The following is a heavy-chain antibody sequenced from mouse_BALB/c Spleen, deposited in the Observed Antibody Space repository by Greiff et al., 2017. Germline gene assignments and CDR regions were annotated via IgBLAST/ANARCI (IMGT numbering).Heavy chain of an antibody. Sequence: QVQLQQSGPGLVQPSQSLSITCTVSGFSFTSYGVHWVRQSPGKGLEWLGVIWSGGSTDYNAAFISRLSISKDNSKSQVFLKMNSLQTDDTARYYCARDPLYDYNAMDYWGQGTSVTVSS. CDR2: IWSGGST. V-gene: IGHV2-2*01. J-gene: IGHJ4*01. CDR1: GFSFTSYG. D-gene: IGHD1-1*01. CDR3: ARDPLYDYNAMDY.